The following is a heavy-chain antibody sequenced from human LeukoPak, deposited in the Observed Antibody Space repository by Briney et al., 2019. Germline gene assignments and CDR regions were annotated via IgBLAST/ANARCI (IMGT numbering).Heavy chain of an antibody. J-gene: IGHJ6*03. CDR3: ARGLSSSSRPYYYYYMDV. CDR1: GFTFSSYA. D-gene: IGHD6-6*01. Sequence: PGGSLRLSCAASGFTFSSYAMHWVRQAPGKGLEWVAVISYDGSNKYYADSVKGRFTISRDNSKNTLYLQMNSLRAEDTAVYYCARGLSSSSRPYYYYYMDVWGKGTTVTVSS. CDR2: ISYDGSNK. V-gene: IGHV3-30-3*01.